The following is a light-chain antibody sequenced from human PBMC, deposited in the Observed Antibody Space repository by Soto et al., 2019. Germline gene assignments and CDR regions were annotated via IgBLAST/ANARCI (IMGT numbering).Light chain of an antibody. CDR2: HTT. Sequence: QAVVTQEPSLTVSPGGTVTLTCGSSTGAVTSGHHPYWLQQKPGQAPRTLIYHTTNTLSWTPARFSGSLLGGKAALTLSGAQPEDEALSYCLLTYSGPWVFGGGTKLTVL. CDR3: LLTYSGPWV. V-gene: IGLV7-46*01. J-gene: IGLJ3*02. CDR1: TGAVTSGHH.